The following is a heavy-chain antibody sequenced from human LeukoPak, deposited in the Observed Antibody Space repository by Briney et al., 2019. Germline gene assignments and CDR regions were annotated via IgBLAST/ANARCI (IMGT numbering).Heavy chain of an antibody. D-gene: IGHD1-1*01. CDR2: ISSTDTYI. V-gene: IGHV3-21*04. CDR3: AKGHSERRPIDKEDAFDI. Sequence: PGGSLRLSCAASGFFFSSYSMNWVRQAPGKGLEWVSSISSTDTYIYYADSVKGRFTISRDNAKNLLFLQMNSLRAEDTALYYCAKGHSERRPIDKEDAFDIWGQGTMVTVSS. J-gene: IGHJ3*02. CDR1: GFFFSSYS.